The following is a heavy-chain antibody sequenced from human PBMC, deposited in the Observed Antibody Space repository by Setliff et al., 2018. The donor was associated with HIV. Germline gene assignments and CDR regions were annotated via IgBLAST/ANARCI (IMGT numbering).Heavy chain of an antibody. CDR3: ARIHCSSPSCYDFSFDQ. Sequence: GGSLRLSCAASGFTFDDYAMHWVRQAPGKGLEWASGISWNSDKIDYVDSVKGRFTISRDNAKNSLYLQMSSLRAEDTAVYYCARIHCSSPSCYDFSFDQWGQGTLVTVSS. CDR2: ISWNSDKI. CDR1: GFTFDDYA. J-gene: IGHJ4*02. V-gene: IGHV3-9*01. D-gene: IGHD2-2*01.